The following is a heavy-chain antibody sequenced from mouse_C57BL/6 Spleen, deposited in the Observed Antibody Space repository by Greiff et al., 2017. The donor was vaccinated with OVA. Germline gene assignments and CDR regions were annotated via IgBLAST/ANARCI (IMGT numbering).Heavy chain of an antibody. J-gene: IGHJ1*03. CDR3: ARVDDYYGSSYWYFDV. D-gene: IGHD1-1*01. Sequence: VKLMESGAELARPGASVKLSCKASGYTFTSYGISWVKQRTGQGLEWIGEIYPRSGNTYYNEKFKGKATLTADKSSSTAYMELRSLTSEDSAVYFCARVDDYYGSSYWYFDVWGTGTTVTVSS. V-gene: IGHV1-81*01. CDR2: IYPRSGNT. CDR1: GYTFTSYG.